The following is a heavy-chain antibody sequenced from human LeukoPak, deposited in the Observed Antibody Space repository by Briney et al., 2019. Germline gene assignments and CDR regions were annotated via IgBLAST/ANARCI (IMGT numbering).Heavy chain of an antibody. V-gene: IGHV1-69*05. CDR1: GGTFSSYA. CDR3: ARDHQTLQWLVLYY. D-gene: IGHD6-19*01. Sequence: ASVKVSCKASGGTFSSYAISWVRRAPGQGLEWMGGIIPIFGTANYAQKFQGRVTITTDESTSTAYMELSSLRSEDTAVYYCARDHQTLQWLVLYYWGQGTLVTVSS. CDR2: IIPIFGTA. J-gene: IGHJ4*02.